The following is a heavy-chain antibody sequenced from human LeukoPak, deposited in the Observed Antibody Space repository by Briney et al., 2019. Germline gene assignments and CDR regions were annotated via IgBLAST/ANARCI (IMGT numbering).Heavy chain of an antibody. V-gene: IGHV4-34*01. CDR3: AMLERADY. J-gene: IGHJ4*02. Sequence: SETLSLTCAVYGGSFSGYYWSWIRQPPGKGLEWIGEINHSGSTNYSPSLKSRVTISIDTSKKQFSLKLNSVTAADTALYYCAMLERADYWGQGTLVTVSS. CDR2: INHSGST. D-gene: IGHD1-1*01. CDR1: GGSFSGYY.